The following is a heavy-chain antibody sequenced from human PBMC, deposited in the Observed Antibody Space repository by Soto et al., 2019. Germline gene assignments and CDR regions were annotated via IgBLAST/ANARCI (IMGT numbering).Heavy chain of an antibody. CDR2: ISAYNGKT. Sequence: ASVKVSCKASGYTFTSYGISWVRQAPGQGLEWMGWISAYNGKTNYAQKLQGRVTMTTDTSTSTAYMELRSLRSDDTAVYYCATPIGSSSWYYFDSWGQLTLVTVSS. CDR3: ATPIGSSSWYYFDS. J-gene: IGHJ4*02. D-gene: IGHD6-13*01. CDR1: GYTFTSYG. V-gene: IGHV1-18*04.